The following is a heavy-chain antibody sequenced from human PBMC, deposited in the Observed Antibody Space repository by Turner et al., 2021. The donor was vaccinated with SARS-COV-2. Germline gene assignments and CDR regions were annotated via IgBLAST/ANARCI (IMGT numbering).Heavy chain of an antibody. Sequence: QAQLVESGGGVVQPGGSLRLSCAASGFSFSTSGMHWVRQAPGKGLEWVAVISYDGRNKLYGDSVKGRFTISRDNSENTVSLQMDSLRSEDTAVYYCAGIQSYDRSDYYGMDVWGQGTTVTVSS. J-gene: IGHJ6*02. CDR2: ISYDGRNK. CDR1: GFSFSTSG. V-gene: IGHV3-30*03. D-gene: IGHD3-22*01. CDR3: AGIQSYDRSDYYGMDV.